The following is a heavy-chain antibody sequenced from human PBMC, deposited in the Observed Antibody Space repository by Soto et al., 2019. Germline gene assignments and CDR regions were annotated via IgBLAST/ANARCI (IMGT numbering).Heavy chain of an antibody. Sequence: ASVKVSCKASGYTFTSYSIHWVRQAPGQGLEWIGWINTDNGDAKYSQKFQGRVTVTRDTSATTAYMELSSLRSEDTAVYYCAMGPGGSYHFDYWGQGTLVTVYS. CDR3: AMGPGGSYHFDY. D-gene: IGHD1-26*01. CDR2: INTDNGDA. V-gene: IGHV1-3*04. CDR1: GYTFTSYS. J-gene: IGHJ4*02.